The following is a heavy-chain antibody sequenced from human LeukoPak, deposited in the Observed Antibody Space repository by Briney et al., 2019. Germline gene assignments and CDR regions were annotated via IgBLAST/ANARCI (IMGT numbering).Heavy chain of an antibody. CDR1: GFTFSRYW. Sequence: GGPLTLSCAASGFTFSRYWMHWLRQGPGKGLVWVSRISTDGSSSTYADSVKGRFTISRDNGKNTLYLQMNSLRAEDTAVYYCASYLTSIPSGMDVWGQGTTVIVS. CDR2: ISTDGSSS. D-gene: IGHD2/OR15-2a*01. CDR3: ASYLTSIPSGMDV. J-gene: IGHJ6*02. V-gene: IGHV3-74*01.